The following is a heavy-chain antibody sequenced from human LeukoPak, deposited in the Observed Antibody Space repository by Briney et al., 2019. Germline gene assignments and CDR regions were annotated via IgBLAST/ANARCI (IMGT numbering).Heavy chain of an antibody. CDR2: IYYSGST. Sequence: SQTLSLTCTVSGGSISSGGYYWSWIRQHPGKGLEWIGYIYYSGSTYYNPSLKSRVTISVDTSKNQISLKLSSVTAADTAVYYCARETLGAQRAFDIWGQGTMVTVSS. J-gene: IGHJ3*02. V-gene: IGHV4-31*03. D-gene: IGHD1-26*01. CDR1: GGSISSGGYY. CDR3: ARETLGAQRAFDI.